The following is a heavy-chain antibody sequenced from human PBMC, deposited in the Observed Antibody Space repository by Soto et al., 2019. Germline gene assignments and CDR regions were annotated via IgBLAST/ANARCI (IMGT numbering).Heavy chain of an antibody. J-gene: IGHJ6*02. CDR2: IIPILGIA. V-gene: IGHV1-69*08. Sequence: QVQLVQSGAEVKKPGSSVKVSCKASGGTFSSYTISWVRQAPGQGLEWMGRIIPILGIANYAQKFQGRVTITAEKPTSTAYMELSSLRSEDTAVYYCAREGGGADPGVWGQGTTVTVSS. CDR1: GGTFSSYT. D-gene: IGHD3-16*01. CDR3: AREGGGADPGV.